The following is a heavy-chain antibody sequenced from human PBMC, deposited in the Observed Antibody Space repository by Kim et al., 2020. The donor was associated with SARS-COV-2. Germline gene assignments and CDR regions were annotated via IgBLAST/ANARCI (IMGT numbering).Heavy chain of an antibody. V-gene: IGHV3-49*04. CDR1: GFIFGDYA. CDR3: SRGELLWFAPPIGYYNMDV. D-gene: IGHD3-10*01. J-gene: IGHJ6*03. CDR2: IRSETHGGTT. Sequence: GGSLRLSCTTSGFIFGDYAMNWVRQPPGKGLEWVGLIRSETHGGTTAYAASVRGRFSISRDDSKSIAYLQMDSLKTEDTALYYCSRGELLWFAPPIGYYNMDVWGVGTTVTVSS.